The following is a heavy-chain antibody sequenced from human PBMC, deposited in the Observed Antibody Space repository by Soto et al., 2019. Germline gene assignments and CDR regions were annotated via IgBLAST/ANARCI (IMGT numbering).Heavy chain of an antibody. CDR2: ISGPSIYI. CDR3: ARGFRNGFNV. V-gene: IGHV3-21*01. J-gene: IGHJ6*02. Sequence: EVQLVESGGGLVKPGGSLRLSCVASGFTFSGYSINWVRQAPGKGLEWVSYISGPSIYIYYADSVKGGFTISRDNAKSAVDLQMNRLRAGDTAGYYCARGFRNGFNVWGQGTTVSVSS. D-gene: IGHD2-8*01. CDR1: GFTFSGYS.